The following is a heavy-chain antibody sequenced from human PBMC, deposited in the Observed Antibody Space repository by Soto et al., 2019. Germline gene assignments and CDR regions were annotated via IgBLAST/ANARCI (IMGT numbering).Heavy chain of an antibody. V-gene: IGHV4-30-2*01. J-gene: IGHJ4*02. CDR3: ARGVGGGPLYY. CDR2: IYHSGST. CDR1: GGSISSGGYS. D-gene: IGHD2-15*01. Sequence: QLQLQESGSGLVKPSQTLSLTCAVSGGSISSGGYSWSWIRQPPGKGLEWIGYIYHSGSTFYNPSLKSRVTISIDKSKTQFSLKLSSVTAADTAVYYCARGVGGGPLYYWGQGTLVTVSS.